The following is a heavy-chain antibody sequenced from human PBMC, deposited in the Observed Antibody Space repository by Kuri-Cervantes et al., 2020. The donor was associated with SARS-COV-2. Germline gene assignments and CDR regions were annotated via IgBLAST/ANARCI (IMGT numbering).Heavy chain of an antibody. J-gene: IGHJ4*02. CDR2: ISGSGGSA. D-gene: IGHD1-26*01. V-gene: IGHV3-23*01. Sequence: GGSLRLSCAASGFTFSSYAMSWVRQAPGKGLEWVSAISGSGGSAYYADSVKGRFTISRDNSKNTLYLQMNSLRAEDTAVYYCAKDGVGATMYYFDYWGQGTLVTVSS. CDR3: AKDGVGATMYYFDY. CDR1: GFTFSSYA.